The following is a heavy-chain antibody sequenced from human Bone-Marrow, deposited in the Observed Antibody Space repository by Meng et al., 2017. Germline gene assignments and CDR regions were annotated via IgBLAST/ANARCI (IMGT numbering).Heavy chain of an antibody. J-gene: IGHJ4*02. CDR2: VNPNGGGT. V-gene: IGHV1-2*07. D-gene: IGHD2-8*02. CDR3: AVLEGG. CDR1: GYNLIAYW. Sequence: ASVKVSCKASGYNLIAYWVYWVRQAPGQGLEWIGWVNPNGGGTNYAHKFLGRVTVTRDTSTTTVYMEMSSLTYDDTAVYYCAVLEGGWGQGTTVTVSS.